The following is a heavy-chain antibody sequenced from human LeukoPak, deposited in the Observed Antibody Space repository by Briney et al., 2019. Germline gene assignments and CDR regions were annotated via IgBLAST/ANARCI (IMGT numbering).Heavy chain of an antibody. CDR3: ARDRGGSRSDC. Sequence: GGSLRLSCAASGFTISTNYMSWVRQAPGKGLEWVSVIYSGGTTYYADSVKGRFTISRDNSKNTLYLQMNSLRAEDTAVYYCARDRGGSRSDCWGQGTLVTVSS. D-gene: IGHD6-13*01. CDR2: IYSGGTT. CDR1: GFTISTNY. J-gene: IGHJ4*02. V-gene: IGHV3-66*01.